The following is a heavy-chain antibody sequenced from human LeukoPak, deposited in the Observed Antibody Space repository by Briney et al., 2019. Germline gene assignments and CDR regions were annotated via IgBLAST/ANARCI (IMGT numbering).Heavy chain of an antibody. CDR3: ARAARYYYGSGLHFDY. D-gene: IGHD3-10*01. CDR1: GFTFSSYW. Sequence: GGSLRLSCAASGFTFSSYWMHWVRQAPGKGLGWVSRINSDGSSTSYADSVKGRFTISRDNAKNTLYLQMNSLRAEDTAVYYCARAARYYYGSGLHFDYWGQGTLVIVSS. V-gene: IGHV3-74*01. CDR2: INSDGSST. J-gene: IGHJ4*02.